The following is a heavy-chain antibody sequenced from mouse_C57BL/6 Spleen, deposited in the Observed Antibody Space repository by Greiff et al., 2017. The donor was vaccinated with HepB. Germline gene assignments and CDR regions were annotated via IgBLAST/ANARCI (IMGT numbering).Heavy chain of an antibody. CDR3: VRHDDGYYSMDY. Sequence: EVKLVESGGGLVQPKGSLKLSCAASGFSFNTYAMNWVRQAPGKGLEWVARIRSKSNNYATYYADSVKDRFTISRDDSESMLYLQMNNLKTEDTAMYYCVRHDDGYYSMDYWGQGTSVTVSS. D-gene: IGHD2-3*01. CDR1: GFSFNTYA. V-gene: IGHV10-1*01. J-gene: IGHJ4*01. CDR2: IRSKSNNYAT.